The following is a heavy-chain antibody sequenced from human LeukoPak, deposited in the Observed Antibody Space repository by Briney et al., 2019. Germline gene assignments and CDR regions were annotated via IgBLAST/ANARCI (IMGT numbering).Heavy chain of an antibody. CDR2: TYLRSKWYN. J-gene: IGHJ6*03. D-gene: IGHD1-26*01. CDR3: ATSFSGSYRVDYYYYYMDV. V-gene: IGHV6-1*01. Sequence: SQTLSPTPAISRISASRNSAACNCIRHPPSNCLELLGRTYLRSKWYNDYAVSVKSRIPINPDTSENQFSLKLSSVTAADTAVYYCATSFSGSYRVDYYYYYMDVWGKGTTVTVSS. CDR1: RISASRNSAA.